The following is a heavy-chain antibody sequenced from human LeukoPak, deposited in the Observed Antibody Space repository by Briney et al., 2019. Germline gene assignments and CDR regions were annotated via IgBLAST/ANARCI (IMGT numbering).Heavy chain of an antibody. CDR2: ISDSGDTT. J-gene: IGHJ4*02. Sequence: GGSLRLSCAASGFTFSSYWMHWVRQAPGKGLESVSAISDSGDTTYYAESVKGRFTISRDNSGNTLYLQMNNLRAEDTAIYYCAKDQLEVPANIGLIPSDYWGQGTLVTVSS. V-gene: IGHV3-23*01. CDR1: GFTFSSYW. D-gene: IGHD2-2*01. CDR3: AKDQLEVPANIGLIPSDY.